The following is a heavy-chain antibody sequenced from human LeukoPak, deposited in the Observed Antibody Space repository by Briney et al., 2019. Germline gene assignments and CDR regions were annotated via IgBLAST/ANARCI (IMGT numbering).Heavy chain of an antibody. CDR3: ARGPRIQLWLGRYYFDY. CDR1: GGSFSGYY. CDR2: INHSGST. Sequence: SETLSLTCAVYGGSFSGYYWSWIRQPPGKGLEWIGEINHSGSTNYNPSLKSRVTISVDTSKNQFSLKLSSVTAADTAVYYCARGPRIQLWLGRYYFDYWGQGTLVTASS. J-gene: IGHJ4*02. V-gene: IGHV4-34*01. D-gene: IGHD5-18*01.